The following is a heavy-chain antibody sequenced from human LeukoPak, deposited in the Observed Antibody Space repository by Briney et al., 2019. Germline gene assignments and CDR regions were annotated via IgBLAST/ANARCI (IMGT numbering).Heavy chain of an antibody. Sequence: PGGSLRLSCAASGFTFSSYSMNWVRQAPGRGLEWVSSISSSSTYIYYADSVKGRFTISRDNAKNSLYLQMNSLRAEDTAVYYCARVRSGWDYDVFDIWGQGTMVTVSS. CDR2: ISSSSTYI. J-gene: IGHJ3*02. CDR1: GFTFSSYS. CDR3: ARVRSGWDYDVFDI. V-gene: IGHV3-21*01. D-gene: IGHD6-19*01.